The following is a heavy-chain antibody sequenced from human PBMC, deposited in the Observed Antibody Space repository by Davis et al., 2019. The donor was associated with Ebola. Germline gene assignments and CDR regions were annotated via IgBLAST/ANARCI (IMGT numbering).Heavy chain of an antibody. CDR1: GFTFSSYA. CDR3: AREASTAYCRGDCSDY. D-gene: IGHD2-21*02. J-gene: IGHJ4*02. CDR2: ISYDGSNK. Sequence: GESLKISCAASGFTFSSYAMHWARQAPGKGLEWVALISYDGSNKYYADSVKGRFTISRDNSKNTLYLQMNSLRTEDTAVYYCAREASTAYCRGDCSDYWGQGILVTVST. V-gene: IGHV3-30-3*01.